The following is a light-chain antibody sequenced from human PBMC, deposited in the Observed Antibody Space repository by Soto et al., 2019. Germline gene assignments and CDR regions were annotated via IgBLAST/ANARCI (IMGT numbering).Light chain of an antibody. CDR1: HSISDT. J-gene: IGKJ1*01. CDR3: QQYNNWPWT. V-gene: IGKV3-15*01. CDR2: GAS. Sequence: IVMSPSPATLSVSTGGRATLSCRASHSISDTLAWYQQKPGQAPRLLIHGASTRAPGFPARFSGSGSGTDFTLTISSLQSEDFAVYYCQQYNNWPWTFGQGTKVDIK.